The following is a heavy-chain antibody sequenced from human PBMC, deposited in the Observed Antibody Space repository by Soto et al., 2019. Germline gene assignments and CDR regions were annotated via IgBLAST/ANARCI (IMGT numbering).Heavy chain of an antibody. CDR3: ARDPRRARGWHFDL. Sequence: SETLSLTCTVSGGSISTSDYYWSWIRQHPVRGLEWIGYVYVSGDTLYNPSLESRVVISVETSENRFSLKLTSVTAADTAVYYCARDPRRARGWHFDLWGRGTLVTVSS. V-gene: IGHV4-31*03. J-gene: IGHJ2*01. CDR1: GGSISTSDYY. CDR2: VYVSGDT. D-gene: IGHD3-10*01.